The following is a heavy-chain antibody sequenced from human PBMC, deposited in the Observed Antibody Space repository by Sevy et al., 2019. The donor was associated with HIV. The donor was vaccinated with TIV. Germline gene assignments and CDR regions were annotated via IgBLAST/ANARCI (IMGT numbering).Heavy chain of an antibody. J-gene: IGHJ4*02. D-gene: IGHD4-17*01. Sequence: ASVKVSCKASGYTFTSYAMNWVRQAPGQGLEWMGRINTNTGNPTYAQGFTGRFVFSLDTSVSTAYLRISSLKAEDTAVYYCARGEVYGDYEYYFDYWGQGTLVTVSS. V-gene: IGHV7-4-1*02. CDR3: ARGEVYGDYEYYFDY. CDR1: GYTFTSYA. CDR2: INTNTGNP.